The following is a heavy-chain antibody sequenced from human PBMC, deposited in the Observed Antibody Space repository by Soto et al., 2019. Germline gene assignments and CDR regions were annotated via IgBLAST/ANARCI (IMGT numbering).Heavy chain of an antibody. CDR3: AREINGFGELFSWFDP. CDR2: IIPILGIA. Sequence: GASVKVSCKASGGTFGSYTRSWVRQAPGQGLEWMGRIIPILGIANYAQKFQGRVTITADKSTSTAYMELSSLRSEDTAVYYRAREINGFGELFSWFDPWGQGTLVTVSS. V-gene: IGHV1-69*04. CDR1: GGTFGSYT. D-gene: IGHD3-10*01. J-gene: IGHJ5*02.